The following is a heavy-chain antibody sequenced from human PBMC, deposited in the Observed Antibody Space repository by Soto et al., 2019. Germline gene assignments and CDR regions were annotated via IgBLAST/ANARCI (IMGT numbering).Heavy chain of an antibody. CDR3: AHTSAPRLVDV. CDR1: GFSLTTSGVG. V-gene: IGHV2-5*02. J-gene: IGHJ6*02. CDR2: IYWDDDN. D-gene: IGHD6-25*01. Sequence: QITLMESGPPLVKPTQTLTLTCTFSGFSLTTSGVGVCWIRQPPGKALEWLALIYWDDDNRYSPALKSRLTITQDTSKNQVVLTMTNMDPVDTATYYCAHTSAPRLVDVWGRGTTVTVSS.